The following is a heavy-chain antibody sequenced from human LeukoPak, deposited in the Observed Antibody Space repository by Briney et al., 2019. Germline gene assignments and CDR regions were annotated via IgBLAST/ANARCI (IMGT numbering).Heavy chain of an antibody. J-gene: IGHJ1*01. V-gene: IGHV4-34*01. CDR2: INHSGST. Sequence: PSETLSLTCAVYGGSFSGYYWSWIRQPPGKGLEWIGEINHSGSTNYNPSLKSRVTISVDTSKNQFSLKLSSVTAADTAVYYCASGGGYDFWSGYFRRPSQPEYFQHWGQGTLVTVSS. CDR3: ASGGGYDFWSGYFRRPSQPEYFQH. CDR1: GGSFSGYY. D-gene: IGHD3-3*01.